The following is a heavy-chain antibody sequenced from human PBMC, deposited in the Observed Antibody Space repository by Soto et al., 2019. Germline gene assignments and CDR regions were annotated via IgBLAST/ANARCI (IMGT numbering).Heavy chain of an antibody. Sequence: EVQLLESGGGLVQPGGSLRLSCAASGFTFSSYAMSWVRQAPGKGLEWVSAIRGSGGSTYYEDSVKGRFTISRDNSKNTLYLQMNSLRAEDTAVYYCAKASRMVRGVIITGYYYYGMDVWGQGTTVTVSS. CDR3: AKASRMVRGVIITGYYYYGMDV. D-gene: IGHD3-10*01. CDR2: IRGSGGST. J-gene: IGHJ6*02. V-gene: IGHV3-23*01. CDR1: GFTFSSYA.